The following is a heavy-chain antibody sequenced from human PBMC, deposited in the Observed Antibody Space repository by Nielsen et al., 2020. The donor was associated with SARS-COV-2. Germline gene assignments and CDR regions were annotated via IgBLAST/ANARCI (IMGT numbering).Heavy chain of an antibody. CDR1: GGSISRYY. V-gene: IGHV4-59*01. Sequence: SETLSLTCTVSGGSISRYYWSWIRQAPGKGLEWIGYIHDSGTTTYTPSLKSRVTISLETSKNQFSLKLNSVTAADTAVYYCARDYYGDYLDGFDIWGQGTMVTVSS. J-gene: IGHJ3*02. CDR3: ARDYYGDYLDGFDI. CDR2: IHDSGTT. D-gene: IGHD4-17*01.